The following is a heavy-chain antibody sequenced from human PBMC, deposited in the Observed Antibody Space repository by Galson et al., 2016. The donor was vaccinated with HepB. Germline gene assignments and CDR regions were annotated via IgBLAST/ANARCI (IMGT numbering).Heavy chain of an antibody. V-gene: IGHV3-23*01. CDR2: ISGSGGTT. D-gene: IGHD6-19*01. Sequence: SLRLSCAASGFMYRNYAMSWVRQAPGKGLEWVSVISGSGGTTFYADSVKGRFSISRDNSQNTLDLQMNGLRAEDTAIYYCVKVFDYLNGWIDYWGQGTLVTVSS. CDR3: VKVFDYLNGWIDY. CDR1: GFMYRNYA. J-gene: IGHJ4*02.